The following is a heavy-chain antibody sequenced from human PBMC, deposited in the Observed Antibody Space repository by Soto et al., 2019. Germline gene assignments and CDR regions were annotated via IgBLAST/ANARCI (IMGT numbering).Heavy chain of an antibody. CDR3: AKSPLGYCSGGSCYPPHYFDY. V-gene: IGHV3-23*01. D-gene: IGHD2-15*01. J-gene: IGHJ4*02. CDR2: VGGSGDST. CDR1: GFTFSNYA. Sequence: EVQLLDSGGGLVQPGGSLILSCAASGFTFSNYAMSWVRQAPGKGLEWVSGVGGSGDSTYYADSVKGRFTISRDNSKDTLYLQMNSLRAEDTAVYYCAKSPLGYCSGGSCYPPHYFDYWGQGTLVTVSS.